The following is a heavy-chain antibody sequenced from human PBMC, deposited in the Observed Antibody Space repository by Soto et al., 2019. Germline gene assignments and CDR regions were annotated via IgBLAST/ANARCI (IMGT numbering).Heavy chain of an antibody. CDR1: GGSISSGDYY. CDR2: IYYSGST. CDR3: AREITMVRGVIRWFDP. D-gene: IGHD3-10*01. J-gene: IGHJ5*02. Sequence: QVQLQESGPGLVKPSQTLSLTCTVSGGSISSGDYYWSWIRQPPGKGLEWIGYIYYSGSTYYNPSLKSRVPISVDTSKNQFSLNLSSVAAADTAVYYCAREITMVRGVIRWFDPWGQGTLVTVSS. V-gene: IGHV4-30-4*01.